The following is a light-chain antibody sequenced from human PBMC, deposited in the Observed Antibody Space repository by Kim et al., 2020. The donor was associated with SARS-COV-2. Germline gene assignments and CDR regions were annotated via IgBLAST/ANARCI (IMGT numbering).Light chain of an antibody. V-gene: IGKV3-11*01. CDR2: DAS. J-gene: IGKJ4*01. CDR1: QSVSTY. Sequence: EIVLTQSPATLSLSPGERATLSCRASQSVSTYLAWYQHKPGQPPRLLIYDASNRATGIPARFSGSGSGTDFTLTISSLEPEDFAVYYCQHCNNWPLTCGGGTKVDIK. CDR3: QHCNNWPLT.